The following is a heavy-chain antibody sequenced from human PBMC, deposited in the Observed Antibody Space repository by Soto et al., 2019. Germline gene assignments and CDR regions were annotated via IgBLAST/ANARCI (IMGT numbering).Heavy chain of an antibody. V-gene: IGHV4-30-2*01. Sequence: SQTLPLTYAVSGGHSSSRGYSWSLIQKPPLKCLEWIGYIYHSGSTYYNPSLKSRVTISVDRSKNQFSLKMSSVTDADTAVYYCARVPGDCWSGYYRWLELWGQGTFVIVSS. CDR2: IYHSGST. CDR3: ARVPGDCWSGYYRWLEL. J-gene: IGHJ5*02. CDR1: GGHSSSRGYS. D-gene: IGHD3-3*01.